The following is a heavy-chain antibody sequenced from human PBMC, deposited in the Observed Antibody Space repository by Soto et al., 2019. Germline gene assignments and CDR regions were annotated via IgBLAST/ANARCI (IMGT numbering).Heavy chain of an antibody. CDR2: ISYDVNKK. CDR1: GFIFSSYG. Sequence: PGGSLRLSCAASGFIFSSYGMHWVRQAPGKGLEWVAVISYDVNKKQYADSVKGRFTISRDNSKNTLYLQMNRLRSEDTAVYYCARSAYGGNSGSIGYWGQGTLVTVSS. D-gene: IGHD4-17*01. V-gene: IGHV3-30*03. J-gene: IGHJ4*02. CDR3: ARSAYGGNSGSIGY.